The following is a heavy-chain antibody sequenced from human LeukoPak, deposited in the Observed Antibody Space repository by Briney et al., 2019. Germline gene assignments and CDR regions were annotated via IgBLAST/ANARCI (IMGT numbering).Heavy chain of an antibody. CDR2: ISAYNGNT. Sequence: ASVKVSCKASGYTFTSYGISWVRQAPGRGLEWMGWISAYNGNTNYAQKLQGRVTMTTDTSTSTAYMELRSLRSDDTAVYYCARRLAVASYTDYWGQGTLVTVSS. J-gene: IGHJ4*02. D-gene: IGHD6-19*01. CDR3: ARRLAVASYTDY. CDR1: GYTFTSYG. V-gene: IGHV1-18*01.